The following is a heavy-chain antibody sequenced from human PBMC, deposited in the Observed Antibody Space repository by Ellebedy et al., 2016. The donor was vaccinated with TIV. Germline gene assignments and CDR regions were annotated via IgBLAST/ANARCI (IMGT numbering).Heavy chain of an antibody. CDR2: LKEDGSEA. CDR3: ARAGGRHSTGSGFY. D-gene: IGHD2-2*01. J-gene: IGHJ4*02. CDR1: GFTFSGYW. V-gene: IGHV3-7*03. Sequence: GESLKISCAASGFTFSGYWMRWVRQAPGKGLEWVATLKEDGSEAYYVDSVKGRFTISRDNAKNSLYLPMSNLRAEDRAVFYCARAGGRHSTGSGFYWGQGTRVTVST.